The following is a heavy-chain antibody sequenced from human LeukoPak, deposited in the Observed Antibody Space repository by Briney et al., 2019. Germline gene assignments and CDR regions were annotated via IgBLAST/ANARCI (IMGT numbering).Heavy chain of an antibody. V-gene: IGHV4-30-2*01. CDR2: IYHSGST. D-gene: IGHD5-24*01. Sequence: SETLSLTCAASGGSISSGAYSWSWIRQPPGKGLEWIGYIYHSGSTYYNSSLKSRVTISVDRSKNQFSLKLSSVTAADTAVYYCARGGAGLQFDYWGQGTLVTVSS. CDR3: ARGGAGLQFDY. CDR1: GGSISSGAYS. J-gene: IGHJ4*02.